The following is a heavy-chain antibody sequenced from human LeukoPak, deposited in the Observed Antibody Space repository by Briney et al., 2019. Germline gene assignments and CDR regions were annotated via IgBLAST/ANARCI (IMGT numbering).Heavy chain of an antibody. CDR2: IDGSDGAS. Sequence: GGSLRLSCAASGFRFSSYVMSWVRQAPGKGLEYVSSIDGSDGASYYADSVKGRFTISRDNSKNTLFLQTNSLRVEDTAVYYCARVDSGNYDYWGQGTLLTVS. CDR3: ARVDSGNYDY. CDR1: GFRFSSYV. D-gene: IGHD1-26*01. V-gene: IGHV3-23*01. J-gene: IGHJ4*02.